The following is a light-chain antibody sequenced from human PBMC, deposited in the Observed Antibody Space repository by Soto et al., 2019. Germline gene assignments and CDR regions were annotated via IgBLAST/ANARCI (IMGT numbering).Light chain of an antibody. CDR2: TVS. J-gene: IGKJ4*01. CDR1: QSLSTY. Sequence: DIQMTQSPSSLSASVGDRVTITCRASQSLSTYLHWYQQKPGKAPSLLIYTVSSLQRGVPSRFSGSGSGTDFTLTISSLQPEDFATYYCQQSYSAPLTFGGGTKVEIK. V-gene: IGKV1-39*01. CDR3: QQSYSAPLT.